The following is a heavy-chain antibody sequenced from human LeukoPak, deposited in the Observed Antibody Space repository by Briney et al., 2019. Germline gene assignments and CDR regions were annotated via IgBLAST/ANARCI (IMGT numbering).Heavy chain of an antibody. CDR1: GYTFTSYD. CDR3: ARGGDFDWLSRTDLDY. Sequence: GASVKVSCKASGYTFTSYDINWVRQATGQGLEWMGWMNPNSGNTGYAQKFQGRVTMTRNTSISTAYMELSSLRSEDTAVYYCARGGDFDWLSRTDLDYWGQGTLVTVSS. CDR2: MNPNSGNT. V-gene: IGHV1-8*01. J-gene: IGHJ4*02. D-gene: IGHD3-9*01.